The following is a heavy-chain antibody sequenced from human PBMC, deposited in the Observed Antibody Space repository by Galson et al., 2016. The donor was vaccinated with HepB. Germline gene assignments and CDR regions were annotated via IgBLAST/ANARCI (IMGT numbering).Heavy chain of an antibody. D-gene: IGHD5-24*01. CDR1: GYTFTSYW. V-gene: IGHV5-51*01. CDR3: ARQDGYNRYFDY. J-gene: IGHJ4*02. Sequence: QSGAEVKKPGESLKISCKGSGYTFTSYWIVWVRQMPGKGLEWMGFIYPGDSDTTYSTSFQGQVTISADQSISTAYLQWSSLKASDTAMYYCARQDGYNRYFDYWGQGTLVTVSS. CDR2: IYPGDSDT.